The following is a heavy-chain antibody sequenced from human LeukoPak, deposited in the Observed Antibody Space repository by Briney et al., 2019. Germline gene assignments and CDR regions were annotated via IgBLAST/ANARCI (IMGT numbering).Heavy chain of an antibody. V-gene: IGHV4-30-4*01. Sequence: PSETLSLTCTVSGGSISSGDYYWSWICQPPGKGLEWIGYIYYSGSTYYNPSLKSRVTISVDTSKNQFSLKLSSVTAADTAVYYCARARSTVTTVFDYWGQGTLVTVSS. CDR3: ARARSTVTTVFDY. CDR2: IYYSGST. D-gene: IGHD4-11*01. J-gene: IGHJ4*02. CDR1: GGSISSGDYY.